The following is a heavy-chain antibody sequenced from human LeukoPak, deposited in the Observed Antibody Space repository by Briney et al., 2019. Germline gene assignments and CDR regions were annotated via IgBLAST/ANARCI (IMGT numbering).Heavy chain of an antibody. Sequence: GGSLRLSCAASGFTFSDCYMSWIRQAPGKGLEWVSYISSSGSTIYYADSVKGRFTISRDNAKNSLYLQMNSLRAEDTAVYYCAREVAARYYYYMDVWGKGTTVTVSS. J-gene: IGHJ6*03. CDR2: ISSSGSTI. D-gene: IGHD6-13*01. CDR1: GFTFSDCY. CDR3: AREVAARYYYYMDV. V-gene: IGHV3-11*01.